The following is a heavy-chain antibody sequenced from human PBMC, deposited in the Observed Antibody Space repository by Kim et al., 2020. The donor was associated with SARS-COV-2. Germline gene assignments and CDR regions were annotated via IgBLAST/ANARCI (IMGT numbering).Heavy chain of an antibody. CDR2: ISYDGSNK. J-gene: IGHJ5*02. Sequence: GGSLRLSCAASGFTFSSYAMHWVRQAPGKGLEWMAVISYDGSNKYYADSVKGRFTISRDNSKNTLYLQMNSLRAEDTAVYYCARAGVVVVVATYSSWFDPWGQGTLVTVSS. D-gene: IGHD2-15*01. CDR1: GFTFSSYA. CDR3: ARAGVVVVVATYSSWFDP. V-gene: IGHV3-30*04.